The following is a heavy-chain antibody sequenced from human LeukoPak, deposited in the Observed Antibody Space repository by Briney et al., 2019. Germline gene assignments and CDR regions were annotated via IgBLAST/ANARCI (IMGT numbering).Heavy chain of an antibody. D-gene: IGHD6-19*01. CDR2: INNDGSTT. Sequence: GGSLRLSCAVSGFTFSSYWMHWVRQAPGKGLVWVSRINNDGSTTAYADSVEGRFNISRDNTKNTLYLQMNSLRAEDTAVYYCARTYSSFDYWGQGTLVTVSS. J-gene: IGHJ4*02. CDR3: ARTYSSFDY. CDR1: GFTFSSYW. V-gene: IGHV3-74*01.